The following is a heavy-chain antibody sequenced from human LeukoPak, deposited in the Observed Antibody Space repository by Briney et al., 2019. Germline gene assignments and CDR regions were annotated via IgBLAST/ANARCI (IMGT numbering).Heavy chain of an antibody. CDR2: INHSGST. V-gene: IGHV4-34*01. Sequence: SQTLSLTPAVYVGSFSVYYWSSSRQPPGKRLEWIGEINHSGSTNYNQSLKRRLNISVDTSKNQYCLKLSSVTAGDRAVYYCARGPYGYNFWGKGTLVTVSS. CDR1: VGSFSVYY. CDR3: ARGPYGYNF. J-gene: IGHJ4*02. D-gene: IGHD5-24*01.